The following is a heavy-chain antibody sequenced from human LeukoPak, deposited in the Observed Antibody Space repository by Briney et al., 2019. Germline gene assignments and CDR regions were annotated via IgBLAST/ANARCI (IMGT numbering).Heavy chain of an antibody. CDR2: ISSTSSFI. Sequence: PGGSLRLSCAASGFTFSSYSINWVRQAPGKGLEWVSCISSTSSFIYYADSVKGRFTISRDNAKNSLYLQMNSLRAEDTALYYCAKGRNYDSSGYYYDAFDIWGQGTMVTVSS. CDR1: GFTFSSYS. CDR3: AKGRNYDSSGYYYDAFDI. J-gene: IGHJ3*02. V-gene: IGHV3-21*04. D-gene: IGHD3-22*01.